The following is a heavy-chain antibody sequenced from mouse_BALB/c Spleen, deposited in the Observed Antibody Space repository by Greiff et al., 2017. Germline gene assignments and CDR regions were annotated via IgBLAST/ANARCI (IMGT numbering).Heavy chain of an antibody. V-gene: IGHV5-12-2*01. CDR2: ISNGGGST. CDR1: GFTFSSYT. Sequence: EVQLVESGGGLVQPGGSLKLSCAASGFTFSSYTMSWVRQTPEKRLEWVAYISNGGGSTYYPDTVKGRFTISRDNAKNTLYLQMSSLKSEDTAMYYCARHTYTWFAYWGQGTLVTVSA. J-gene: IGHJ3*01. CDR3: ARHTYTWFAY.